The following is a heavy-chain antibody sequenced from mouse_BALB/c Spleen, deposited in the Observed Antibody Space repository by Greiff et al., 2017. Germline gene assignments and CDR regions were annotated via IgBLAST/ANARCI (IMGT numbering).Heavy chain of an antibody. CDR2: ISSGGSYT. CDR3: ARRGSSYDY. Sequence: EVKLMESGGDLVKPGGSLKLSCAASGFTFSSYGMSWVRQTPDKRLEWVATISSGGSYTYYPDSVKGRFTISRDNAKNTLYLQMSSLKSEDTAMYYCARRGSSYDYWGQGTTLTDSS. J-gene: IGHJ2*01. CDR1: GFTFSSYG. V-gene: IGHV5-6*02. D-gene: IGHD1-1*01.